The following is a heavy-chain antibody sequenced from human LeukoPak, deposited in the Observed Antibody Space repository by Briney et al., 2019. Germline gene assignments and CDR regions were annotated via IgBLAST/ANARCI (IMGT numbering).Heavy chain of an antibody. D-gene: IGHD2-21*02. CDR2: ISAYNGNT. V-gene: IGHV1-18*01. CDR3: ARDWRMAYCGGDCYRWFDP. J-gene: IGHJ5*02. CDR1: GHTFTSYG. Sequence: GASVRVSCKASGHTFTSYGISWVRQAPGQGLEWMGWISAYNGNTNYAQTLQGRVTMTTDTSTSTAYMELRSLRSDDTAVYYCARDWRMAYCGGDCYRWFDPWGQGTLVTVSS.